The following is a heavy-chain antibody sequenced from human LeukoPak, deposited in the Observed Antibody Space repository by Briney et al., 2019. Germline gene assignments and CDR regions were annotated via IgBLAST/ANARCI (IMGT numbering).Heavy chain of an antibody. J-gene: IGHJ4*02. D-gene: IGHD3-10*01. V-gene: IGHV1-18*01. CDR1: GYTFSSYG. CDR3: ARVGYYYGSGSYSDY. Sequence: ASVKVSCKASGYTFSSYGINWVRQAPGQGLEWMGWISPYSGDTNYTQKLQGRVTMTTDTSTSTAYMELRSLRSVDTAVYYCARVGYYYGSGSYSDYWGQGTLVTVSS. CDR2: ISPYSGDT.